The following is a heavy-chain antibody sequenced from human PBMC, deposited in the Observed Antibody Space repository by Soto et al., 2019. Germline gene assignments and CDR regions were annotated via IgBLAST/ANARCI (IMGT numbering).Heavy chain of an antibody. CDR1: GFTFSSYA. CDR2: ISGSGGST. V-gene: IGHV3-23*01. CDR3: AKDGNRIMITFGGVIEGNYFDY. Sequence: GGSLRLSCAASGFTFSSYAMSWVRQAPGKGLEWVSAISGSGGSTYYADSVKGRFTISRDNSKNTLYLQMNSLRAEDTAVYYCAKDGNRIMITFGGVIEGNYFDYWGQGTLVTVSS. D-gene: IGHD3-16*02. J-gene: IGHJ4*02.